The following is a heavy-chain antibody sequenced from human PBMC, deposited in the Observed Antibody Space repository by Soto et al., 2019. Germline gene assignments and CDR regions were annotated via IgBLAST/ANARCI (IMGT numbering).Heavy chain of an antibody. CDR3: ARDRGFGYYYDSSGFDS. Sequence: SVQLSCKASGGTFSSYAISWVRQAPGQGLEWMGGIIPIFGTANYAQKFQGRVAITADESTSTAYMELSSLRSEDTAVYYCARDRGFGYYYDSSGFDSWGQGALVTVSA. D-gene: IGHD3-22*01. V-gene: IGHV1-69*13. J-gene: IGHJ4*02. CDR1: GGTFSSYA. CDR2: IIPIFGTA.